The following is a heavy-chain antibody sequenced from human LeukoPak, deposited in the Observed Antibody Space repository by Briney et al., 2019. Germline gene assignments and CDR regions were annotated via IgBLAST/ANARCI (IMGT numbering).Heavy chain of an antibody. CDR1: GFTFSTYY. V-gene: IGHV3-21*01. CDR3: VRDDQVYSSSSAY. D-gene: IGHD6-6*01. J-gene: IGHJ4*02. CDR2: ISTSGSYI. Sequence: PGRSLRLSCAASGFTFSTYYMNWVRQAPGKGLEWVSSISTSGSYIYYADSVKGRFTISRDDAKNSLYLQMNSLRAEDTAVYYCVRDDQVYSSSSAYWGQGTLVTVSS.